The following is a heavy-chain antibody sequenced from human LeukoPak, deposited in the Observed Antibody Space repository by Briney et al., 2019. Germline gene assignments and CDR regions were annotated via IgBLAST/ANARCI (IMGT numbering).Heavy chain of an antibody. V-gene: IGHV4-39*07. Sequence: PSETLSLTCTVSGGSISSSSYYWGWIRQPPGKGLEWIGSIYHSGSTYYNPSLESRVTISVDTSKNQFSLKLRSVTAADTAVYYCARISSSNWYNERGAFDVWGQGTMVTVSS. D-gene: IGHD6-13*01. J-gene: IGHJ3*01. CDR3: ARISSSNWYNERGAFDV. CDR2: IYHSGST. CDR1: GGSISSSSYY.